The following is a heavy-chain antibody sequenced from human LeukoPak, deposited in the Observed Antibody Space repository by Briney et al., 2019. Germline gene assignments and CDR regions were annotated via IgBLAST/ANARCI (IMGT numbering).Heavy chain of an antibody. J-gene: IGHJ4*02. CDR3: ARGGRTSFDY. Sequence: PSETLSLTCTVSGGSISSGDYYWSWIRQTPGKGLEWIGYIYYSGSTYYNPSLKSRVTLSADTSKNQFSLNLRSVTAADTAVYYCARGGRTSFDYWGQGTLVTVSS. V-gene: IGHV4-30-4*01. CDR2: IYYSGST. D-gene: IGHD3-10*01. CDR1: GGSISSGDYY.